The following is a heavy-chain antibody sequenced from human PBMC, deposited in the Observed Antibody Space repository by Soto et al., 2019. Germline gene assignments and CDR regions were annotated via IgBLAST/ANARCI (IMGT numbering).Heavy chain of an antibody. D-gene: IGHD3-10*01. CDR1: GYTFTSYD. CDR3: ARALRITMVRGVIITGWFDP. J-gene: IGHJ5*02. Sequence: QVQLVQSGAEVKKPGASVKVSCKASGYTFTSYDINWVRQATGQGLEWMGWMNPNSGNTGYAQKFQGTVTMTRNTSISTAYMELSSLRSEDTAVYYCARALRITMVRGVIITGWFDPWGQGTLVTVSS. V-gene: IGHV1-8*01. CDR2: MNPNSGNT.